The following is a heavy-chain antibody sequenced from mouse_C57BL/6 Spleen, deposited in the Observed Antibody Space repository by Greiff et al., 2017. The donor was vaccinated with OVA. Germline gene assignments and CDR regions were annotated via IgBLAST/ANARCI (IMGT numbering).Heavy chain of an antibody. J-gene: IGHJ3*01. Sequence: DVQLQESGGGLVKPGGSLQLSCAASGFTFSSYAMSWVRQTPEKRLEWVATISDGGSYTYYPDNVKGRFTISRDNAKNNLYRQMSHLKSEDTAMYYCARRDGYDRDVSLFAYWGQGTLVTVSA. D-gene: IGHD2-2*01. CDR2: ISDGGSYT. CDR3: ARRDGYDRDVSLFAY. V-gene: IGHV5-4*01. CDR1: GFTFSSYA.